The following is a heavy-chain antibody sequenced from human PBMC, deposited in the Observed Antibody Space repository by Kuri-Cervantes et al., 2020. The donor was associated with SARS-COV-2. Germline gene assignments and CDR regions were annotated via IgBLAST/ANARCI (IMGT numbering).Heavy chain of an antibody. CDR1: GGTFSSYA. Sequence: SVKVSCKASGGTFSSYAISWVRQAPGQGLEWMGRIIPILGTANYAQKFQGRVTIIADKSTSTAYMELSSLRSEDTAVYYCAQTLDYDFWGGYSTGYFQHWGQGTLVTVSS. V-gene: IGHV1-69*04. D-gene: IGHD3-3*01. CDR2: IIPILGTA. J-gene: IGHJ1*01. CDR3: AQTLDYDFWGGYSTGYFQH.